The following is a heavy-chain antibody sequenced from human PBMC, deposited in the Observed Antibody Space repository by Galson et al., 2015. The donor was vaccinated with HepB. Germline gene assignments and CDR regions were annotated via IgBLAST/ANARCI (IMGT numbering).Heavy chain of an antibody. D-gene: IGHD3-10*01. CDR2: ISSSSSTI. J-gene: IGHJ3*02. CDR1: GFTFSSYS. CDR3: ARIIAHLSGGSSNAFDI. V-gene: IGHV3-48*02. Sequence: SLRLSCAASGFTFSSYSMNWVRQAPGKGLEWVSYISSSSSTIYYADSVKGRFTISRDNAKNSLYLQMNSLRDEDTAVYYCARIIAHLSGGSSNAFDIWGQGTIVTVSS.